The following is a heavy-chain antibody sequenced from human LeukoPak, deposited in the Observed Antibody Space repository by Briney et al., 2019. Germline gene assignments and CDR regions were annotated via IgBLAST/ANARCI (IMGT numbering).Heavy chain of an antibody. Sequence: SQTLSLTCTVSGGSISSGGYYWSWIRQPPGKGLEWIGYIYHSGSTYYNPSLKSRVTISVDRSKNQFSLKLSSVTAADTAVYYCAREAKDTAMVMFDYWGQGTLVTVSS. J-gene: IGHJ4*02. CDR1: GGSISSGGYY. D-gene: IGHD5-18*01. CDR3: AREAKDTAMVMFDY. CDR2: IYHSGST. V-gene: IGHV4-30-2*01.